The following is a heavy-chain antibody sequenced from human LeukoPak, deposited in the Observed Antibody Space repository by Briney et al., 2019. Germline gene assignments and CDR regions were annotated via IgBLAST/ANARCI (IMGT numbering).Heavy chain of an antibody. CDR2: ISNGGDYT. CDR1: GFTASSNY. D-gene: IGHD2-15*01. V-gene: IGHV3-23*01. CDR3: AKEKKSGGWPIDY. J-gene: IGHJ4*02. Sequence: GGSLRLSCAVSGFTASSNYMSWVRQAPGKGLEWVSGISNGGDYTYYADSVKGRFTISRDNSKNTLYLQMNSLRADDTAVYHCAKEKKSGGWPIDYWGQGALVTVSS.